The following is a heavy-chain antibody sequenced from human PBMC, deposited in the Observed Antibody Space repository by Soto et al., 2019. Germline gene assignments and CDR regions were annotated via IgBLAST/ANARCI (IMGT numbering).Heavy chain of an antibody. CDR1: GFTFNKYA. J-gene: IGHJ4*02. Sequence: EVLLVESGGGLVQPGRSLRLSCAASGFTFNKYAMHWVRQAPGKGLEWVSSISWNSGDINYADSVRGRFIISRDNTKNSLYLQMNSLTTEETALYYCAKNKGILWFGELSFWGQGTRVTVSS. CDR3: AKNKGILWFGELSF. CDR2: ISWNSGDI. D-gene: IGHD3-10*01. V-gene: IGHV3-9*01.